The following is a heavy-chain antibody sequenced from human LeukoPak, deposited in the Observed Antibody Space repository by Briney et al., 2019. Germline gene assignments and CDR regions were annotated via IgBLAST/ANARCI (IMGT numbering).Heavy chain of an antibody. CDR2: IYYSGST. CDR1: GGSISSYY. CDR3: ARLGIYSSSPENYYYYMDV. J-gene: IGHJ6*03. D-gene: IGHD6-6*01. V-gene: IGHV4-59*01. Sequence: SETLSLTCTVSGGSISSYYWSWIRQPPGKGLEWIGYIYYSGSTNYNPSLKSRVAISVDTSKNQFSLKLSSVTAADTAVYYCARLGIYSSSPENYYYYMDVWGKGTTVTVSS.